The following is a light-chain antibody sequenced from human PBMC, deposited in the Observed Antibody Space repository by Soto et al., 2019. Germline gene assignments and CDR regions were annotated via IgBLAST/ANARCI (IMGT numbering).Light chain of an antibody. CDR2: AAS. CDR3: QQYGSSGT. CDR1: QGISNY. V-gene: IGKV1-27*01. J-gene: IGKJ1*01. Sequence: MTQSPSSLSASVEDRVTITCRASQGISNYLAWYQQKPGKVPKLLIYAASTLQSGVPSRFSGSGSGTDFTLTISRLEPEDFAVYYCQQYGSSGTFGQGTKVDI.